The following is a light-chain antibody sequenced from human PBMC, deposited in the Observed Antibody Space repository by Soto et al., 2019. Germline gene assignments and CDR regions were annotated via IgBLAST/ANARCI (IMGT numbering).Light chain of an antibody. J-gene: IGKJ1*01. CDR3: QQYNSYST. Sequence: DIQLTQSPSTLSASVGYRVTITCRASQTISRWLAWYQQKPGKAPKVLIHDVSTLESGVSSRFSGSGSGTEFTLTISSLQPDDFATYYCQQYNSYSTFGQGTKVEIK. CDR1: QTISRW. V-gene: IGKV1-5*01. CDR2: DVS.